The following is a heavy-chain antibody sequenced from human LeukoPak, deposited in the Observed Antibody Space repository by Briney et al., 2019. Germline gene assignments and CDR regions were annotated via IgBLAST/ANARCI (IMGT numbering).Heavy chain of an antibody. CDR1: GCTFTDYY. CDR2: INPNPNSGGT. J-gene: IGHJ4*02. V-gene: IGHV1-2*02. CDR3: ARGSYGYD. Sequence: ASVKVSCKASGCTFTDYYMHWVRQAPGQGLEWVGWINPNPNSGGTNYAQKFQGRVTMTRDTSIKTAYMELSSLRSDDTAVYYCARGSYGYDWGQGTLVTVSS. D-gene: IGHD1-26*01.